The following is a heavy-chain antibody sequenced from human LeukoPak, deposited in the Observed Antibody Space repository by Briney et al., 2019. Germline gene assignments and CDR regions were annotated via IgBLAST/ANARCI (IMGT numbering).Heavy chain of an antibody. Sequence: ASVKVSCKASGYTFTSYAMNWVRQAPGQGLEWMGIINPSGGSTSYAQKFQGRVTMTRDTSTSTVYMELSSLRSEDTAVYYCARDYYDSSGEADFDYWGQGTLVTVSS. J-gene: IGHJ4*02. V-gene: IGHV1-46*01. CDR1: GYTFTSYA. CDR2: INPSGGST. D-gene: IGHD3-22*01. CDR3: ARDYYDSSGEADFDY.